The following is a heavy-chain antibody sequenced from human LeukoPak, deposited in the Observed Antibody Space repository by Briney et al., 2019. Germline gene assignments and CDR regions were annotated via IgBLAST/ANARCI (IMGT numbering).Heavy chain of an antibody. D-gene: IGHD1-20*01. CDR1: EFTFSRYA. CDR3: AKDEGYNWKCFDY. V-gene: IGHV3-23*01. CDR2: ISDSGGST. J-gene: IGHJ4*02. Sequence: GGSLRLSCAASEFTFSRYAMNWVRQAPGKGLEWVSVISDSGGSTQYADSVKGRFTISRDNSKNMLYLQMNSLRVEDTAVYYCAKDEGYNWKCFDYWGQGTLVTVSP.